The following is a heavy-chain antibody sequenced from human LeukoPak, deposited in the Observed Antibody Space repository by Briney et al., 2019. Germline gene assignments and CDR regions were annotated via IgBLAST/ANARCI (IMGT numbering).Heavy chain of an antibody. CDR3: ARDFMVRGVMSLDY. CDR2: IYHSGST. D-gene: IGHD3-10*01. V-gene: IGHV4-30-2*01. J-gene: IGHJ4*02. Sequence: SQTLSLTCAVSGGSISSGGYSWSWIRQPPGKGLEWIGYIYHSGSTYYNPSLKSRVTISVDRSKNQFSLKLSSVTAADTAVYYCARDFMVRGVMSLDYWGQGTLVTVSS. CDR1: GGSISSGGYS.